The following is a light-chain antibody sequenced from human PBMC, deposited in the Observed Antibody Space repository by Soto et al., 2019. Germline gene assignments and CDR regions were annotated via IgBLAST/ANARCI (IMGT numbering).Light chain of an antibody. CDR2: DAY. CDR1: QSVRSNF. V-gene: IGKV3-20*01. Sequence: EIVLTQSPGTLSLSPGDTATLSCRASQSVRSNFLAWYQHKPGQAPRLLILDAYSRATGIPDRFSGSGSDRDFTLTISRLEPEDFAVYYCQQYAGSPRTFGQGTKVDI. CDR3: QQYAGSPRT. J-gene: IGKJ2*01.